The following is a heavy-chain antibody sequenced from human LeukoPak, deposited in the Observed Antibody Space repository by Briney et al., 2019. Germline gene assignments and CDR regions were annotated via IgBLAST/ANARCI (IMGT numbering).Heavy chain of an antibody. CDR3: ARATLGYCSGGTCGAFDI. CDR2: INPNSGGT. CDR1: GYTFTDYY. J-gene: IGHJ3*02. V-gene: IGHV1-2*04. D-gene: IGHD2-15*01. Sequence: ASVKVSCKASGYTFTDYYMHWVRQAPGQGLEWMGWINPNSGGTNYAQKFQGWVTMTRDTSISTAYIEVSRLRSGDTAIYYCARATLGYCSGGTCGAFDIWGQGTMVTVSS.